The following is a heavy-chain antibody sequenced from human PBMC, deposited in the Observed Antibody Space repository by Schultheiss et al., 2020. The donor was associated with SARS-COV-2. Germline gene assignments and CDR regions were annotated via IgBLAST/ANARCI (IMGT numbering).Heavy chain of an antibody. V-gene: IGHV3-30*07. CDR2: ISYDGSNK. CDR3: ARATEDIVVVPAAHFDY. J-gene: IGHJ4*02. CDR1: GFTFSSYA. Sequence: GGSLRLSCAASGFTFSSYAMHWVRKAPGKGLEWVAVISYDGSNKYYADSVKGRFTISRDNSKNTLYLQMNSLRAEDTAVYYCARATEDIVVVPAAHFDYWGQGTLVTVSS. D-gene: IGHD2-2*01.